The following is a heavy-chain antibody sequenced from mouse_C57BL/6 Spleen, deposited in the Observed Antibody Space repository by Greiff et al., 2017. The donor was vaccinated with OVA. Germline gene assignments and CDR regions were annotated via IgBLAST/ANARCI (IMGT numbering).Heavy chain of an antibody. CDR1: GFTFSDYG. Sequence: EVKLVESGGGLVKPGGSLKLSCAASGFTFSDYGMHWVRQAPEKGLEWVAYISSGSSTIYYADTVKGRFTISRDNAKNTLFLQMTSLRSEDTAMYYCARRYYYGSGAMDYWGQGTSVTVSS. V-gene: IGHV5-17*01. J-gene: IGHJ4*01. CDR2: ISSGSSTI. CDR3: ARRYYYGSGAMDY. D-gene: IGHD1-1*01.